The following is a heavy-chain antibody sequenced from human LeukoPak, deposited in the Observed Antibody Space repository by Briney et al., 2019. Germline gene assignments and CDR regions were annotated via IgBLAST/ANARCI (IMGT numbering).Heavy chain of an antibody. CDR3: ARDSADYGDYDY. V-gene: IGHV1-46*01. D-gene: IGHD4-17*01. Sequence: ASVKVSCKASGYXFTSYFMHWVRQAPGQGLDWMGHINPSGGSTIYAQKFQGRDTMNRETSTSTVYMEVSRLRYEDTAVYYCARDSADYGDYDYWGQGTLVTVSS. CDR1: GYXFTSYF. CDR2: INPSGGST. J-gene: IGHJ4*02.